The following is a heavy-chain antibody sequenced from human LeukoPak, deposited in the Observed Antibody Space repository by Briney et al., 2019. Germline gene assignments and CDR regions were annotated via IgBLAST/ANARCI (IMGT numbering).Heavy chain of an antibody. J-gene: IGHJ3*02. CDR2: INPDSDYR. CDR1: VYTFTGYY. CDR3: ARQSRDDAFDI. Sequence: ASVNVSCKASVYTFTGYYMHWVRQAPGHGLEWMGWINPDSDYRYYAQRFQGRVTMTRDTSINTAYMQLNRLQSDDTAIYYCARQSRDDAFDIWGQGTMVTVSS. D-gene: IGHD5-24*01. V-gene: IGHV1-2*02.